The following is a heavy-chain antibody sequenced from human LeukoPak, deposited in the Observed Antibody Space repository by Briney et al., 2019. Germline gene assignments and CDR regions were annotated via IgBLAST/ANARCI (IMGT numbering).Heavy chain of an antibody. Sequence: PSETLSPTCTVSGGSISSYYWSWIRQPPGKGLEWIGYIYYSGSTNYNPSLKSRVTISVNTSKNQFSLKLSSVTAADTAVYYCARDDYGDYGGFDYWGQGTLVTVSS. V-gene: IGHV4-59*01. J-gene: IGHJ4*02. D-gene: IGHD4-17*01. CDR3: ARDDYGDYGGFDY. CDR1: GGSISSYY. CDR2: IYYSGST.